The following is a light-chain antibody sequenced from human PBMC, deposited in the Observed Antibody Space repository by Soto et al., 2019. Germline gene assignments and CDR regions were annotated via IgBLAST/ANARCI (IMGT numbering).Light chain of an antibody. Sequence: EILMTQSPDTLSVSPGESATLSCRASQRVYSNLAWYQQRPGQAPRLLIYGASTRATGIPARFSGSGSGTEFTLTISSLQSEDFAVYYCQHYNIWPLTFGQGTKVDI. V-gene: IGKV3-15*01. CDR3: QHYNIWPLT. CDR2: GAS. CDR1: QRVYSN. J-gene: IGKJ1*01.